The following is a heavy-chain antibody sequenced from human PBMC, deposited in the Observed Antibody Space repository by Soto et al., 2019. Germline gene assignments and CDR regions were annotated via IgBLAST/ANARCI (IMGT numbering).Heavy chain of an antibody. V-gene: IGHV3-30*03. CDR3: ARGRWQKYCANPYCFTFDS. J-gene: IGHJ4*02. Sequence: QVQLVESGGGVVQPGRSLRLSCTASGFSLSDYGMHWVRQAPGKGLEWVAFISFEGGDTYYADSLRGRFTVSRDNSKDTLYLQVNSLRDDDTAVFYCARGRWQKYCANPYCFTFDSWGQGTLVTVSS. D-gene: IGHD2-21*01. CDR2: ISFEGGDT. CDR1: GFSLSDYG.